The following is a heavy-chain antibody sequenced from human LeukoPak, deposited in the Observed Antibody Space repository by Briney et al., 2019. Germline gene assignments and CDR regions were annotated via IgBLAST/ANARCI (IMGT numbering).Heavy chain of an antibody. CDR1: GGSISSGSYY. CDR3: AREGSRTDAFDI. V-gene: IGHV4-61*02. CDR2: IYTSGST. Sequence: SETLSLTCTVSGGSISSGSYYWSWIRQPAGKGLEWIGRIYTSGSTNYNPSLKSRVTISVDTSKNQFSLKLSSVTAADTAVYYCAREGSRTDAFDIWGQGTMVTVSS. D-gene: IGHD1-14*01. J-gene: IGHJ3*02.